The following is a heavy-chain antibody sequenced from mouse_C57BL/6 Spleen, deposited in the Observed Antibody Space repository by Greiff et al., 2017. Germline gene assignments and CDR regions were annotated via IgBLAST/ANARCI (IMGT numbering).Heavy chain of an antibody. V-gene: IGHV5-16*01. CDR3: ARAGPYGSSSYWYFDV. J-gene: IGHJ1*03. D-gene: IGHD1-1*01. Sequence: EVKVVESEGGLVQPGSSMKLSCTASGFTFSDYYMAWVRQVPEKGLEWVANINYDGSSTYYLDSLKSRFIISRDNAKNILYLQMSSLKSEDTATYYCARAGPYGSSSYWYFDVWGTGTTVTVSS. CDR2: INYDGSST. CDR1: GFTFSDYY.